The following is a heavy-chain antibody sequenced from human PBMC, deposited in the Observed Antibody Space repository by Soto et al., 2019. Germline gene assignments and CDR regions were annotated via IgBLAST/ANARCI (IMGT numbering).Heavy chain of an antibody. CDR3: AKERLTIFGVDHELYAMDV. J-gene: IGHJ6*02. CDR2: MSYDGNKK. CDR1: GFNFGSFA. V-gene: IGHV3-30-3*01. D-gene: IGHD3-3*01. Sequence: GGSLRLSWTASGFNFGSFAMHWVRQAPGKGLEWLSVMSYDGNKKYYADSVKGRFTISRDNSKNTLFLQMNSLRPDETALYYCAKERLTIFGVDHELYAMDVRGQGTTVTVSS.